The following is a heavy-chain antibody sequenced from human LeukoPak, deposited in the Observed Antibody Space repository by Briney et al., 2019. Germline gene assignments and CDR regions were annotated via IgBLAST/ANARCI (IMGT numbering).Heavy chain of an antibody. Sequence: ASVKVSCKASGYTFTSYGISWVRQAPGQGLEWMGWIIAYNGNTNYTQKLQGRVTMTTDTSTSTAYMELRSLRSDDTAVYYCARDEDVVVVPAAMPHENWFDPWGQGTMVTVSS. D-gene: IGHD2-2*01. J-gene: IGHJ5*02. CDR2: IIAYNGNT. CDR1: GYTFTSYG. CDR3: ARDEDVVVVPAAMPHENWFDP. V-gene: IGHV1-18*04.